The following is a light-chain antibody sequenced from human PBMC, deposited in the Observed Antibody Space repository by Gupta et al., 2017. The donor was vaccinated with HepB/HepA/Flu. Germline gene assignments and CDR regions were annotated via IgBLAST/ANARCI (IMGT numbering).Light chain of an antibody. J-gene: IGKJ5*01. Sequence: EIVLTQSPATLSLSPGERATLSCRASQSVSSYLAWYQQKPGQAPRLLIYDASNRATGITARFSGSGAGTDFTLTISSREPEDFAVYYCQQLTNWPPSITFGQGTRLEIK. V-gene: IGKV3-11*01. CDR2: DAS. CDR3: QQLTNWPPSIT. CDR1: QSVSSY.